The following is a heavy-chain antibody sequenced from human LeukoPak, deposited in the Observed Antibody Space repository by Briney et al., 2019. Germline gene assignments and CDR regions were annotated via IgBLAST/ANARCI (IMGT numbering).Heavy chain of an antibody. V-gene: IGHV4-4*02. D-gene: IGHD5-18*01. Sequence: PSETLSLTCAVSGGSISSNNWWIWVRQSPEKGLEWIGEIYHDGSTNYNPSLKSRVTISMDKSKNQLSLKLNFVTAADTAVYHCARVVMAVQLWSPHYYGMDVWGQGTTVTVSS. CDR3: ARVVMAVQLWSPHYYGMDV. CDR2: IYHDGST. CDR1: GGSISSNNW. J-gene: IGHJ6*02.